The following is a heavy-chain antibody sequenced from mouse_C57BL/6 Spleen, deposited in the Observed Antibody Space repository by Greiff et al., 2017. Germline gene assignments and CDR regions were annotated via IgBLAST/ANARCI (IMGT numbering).Heavy chain of an antibody. Sequence: QVHVKQPGAELVKPGASVKMSCKASGYTFTSYWITWVKQRPGQGLEWIGDIYPGSGSTNYNEKFKSKATLTVDTSSSTAYMQLSSLTSEDSAVYYCAREGNGDPARDYWGQGTTLTVSS. CDR1: GYTFTSYW. J-gene: IGHJ2*01. D-gene: IGHD4-1*01. CDR2: IYPGSGST. V-gene: IGHV1-55*01. CDR3: AREGNGDPARDY.